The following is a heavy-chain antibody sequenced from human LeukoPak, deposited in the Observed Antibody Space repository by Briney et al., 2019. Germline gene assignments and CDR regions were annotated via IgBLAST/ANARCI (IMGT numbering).Heavy chain of an antibody. J-gene: IGHJ4*02. CDR3: AKDRRWNSCPSFDY. V-gene: IGHV3-30*18. CDR1: GFTFSGYG. Sequence: GSHRLSCAASGFTFSGYGIHWVRQAPGKGLEWVAVISYDGSSKYYAHSVMGRSTIYRDNSKNTQYLQMNSLRAEDTAVYYCAKDRRWNSCPSFDYRGAGNPGTVSS. CDR2: ISYDGSSK. D-gene: IGHD2-15*01.